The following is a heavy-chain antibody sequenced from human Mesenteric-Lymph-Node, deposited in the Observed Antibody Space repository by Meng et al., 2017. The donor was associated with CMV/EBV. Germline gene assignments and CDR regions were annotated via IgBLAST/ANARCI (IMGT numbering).Heavy chain of an antibody. J-gene: IGHJ4*02. CDR2: ISGSGGST. CDR3: AKSMVRGVSDY. CDR1: GFTLTAHG. Sequence: LCCAASGFTLTAHGMRWVRQAPGKGLGWVSAISGSGGSTYYADSVKGRFTISRDNSKNTLYLQMNSLRAEDTAVYYCAKSMVRGVSDYWGQGTLVNVSS. D-gene: IGHD3-10*01. V-gene: IGHV3-23*01.